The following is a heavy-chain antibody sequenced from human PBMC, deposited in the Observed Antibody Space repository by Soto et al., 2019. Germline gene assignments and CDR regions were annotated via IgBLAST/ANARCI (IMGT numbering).Heavy chain of an antibody. J-gene: IGHJ4*02. CDR2: INHSGST. Sequence: QVQLQQWGAGLLKPTETLSLTCAVYGGSFSGYYWTWIRQPPGTGLEWIGEINHSGSTNYNPSLKRRVTISVDTAKSQFSLKLTSVTAADTAVYYCARDKITGLFDYWGQGTLVTVS. CDR3: ARDKITGLFDY. D-gene: IGHD2-8*02. V-gene: IGHV4-34*01. CDR1: GGSFSGYY.